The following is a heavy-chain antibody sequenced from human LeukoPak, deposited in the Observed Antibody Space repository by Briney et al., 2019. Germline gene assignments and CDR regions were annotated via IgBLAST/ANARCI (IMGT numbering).Heavy chain of an antibody. Sequence: ASVKVSCKASGYTFTGHYIHWVPQAPGQGLEWMEWINPNRGKTNYPQKFQGRVTMTRDTSISSAYMELSRLRSDDTAVYYCARVRDNYGMDVWGRGTTVIVSS. CDR1: GYTFTGHY. D-gene: IGHD5-24*01. J-gene: IGHJ6*02. CDR2: INPNRGKT. CDR3: ARVRDNYGMDV. V-gene: IGHV1-2*02.